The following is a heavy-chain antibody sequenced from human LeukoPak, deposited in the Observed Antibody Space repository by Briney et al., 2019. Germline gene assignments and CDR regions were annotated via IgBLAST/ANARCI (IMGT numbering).Heavy chain of an antibody. CDR1: GGSISSGGYY. V-gene: IGHV4-31*03. CDR3: ARGPTSAPFDY. J-gene: IGHJ4*02. Sequence: PSQTLSLTCTVSGGSISSGGYYWSWIRQHPGKGLEWIGCIYYSGSTYYNPSLKSRVTISVDTSKNQFSLKLSSVTAADTAVYYCARGPTSAPFDYWGQGTLVTVSS. CDR2: IYYSGST.